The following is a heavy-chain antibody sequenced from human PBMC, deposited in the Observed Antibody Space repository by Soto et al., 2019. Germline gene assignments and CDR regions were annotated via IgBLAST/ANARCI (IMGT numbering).Heavy chain of an antibody. CDR2: IIPLFRTP. Sequence: QVQLVQSGAEMKEPGSSVKVSSKTSGGTFSSSAISWLRQAPGQGLEWMGGIIPLFRTPDYAQKFQGRVTITADESTSTAYMELSSLRSEDTAVYYCARDNDRLQLDGNYYYILDVWGPGTTITVSS. CDR3: ARDNDRLQLDGNYYYILDV. CDR1: GGTFSSSA. V-gene: IGHV1-69*12. D-gene: IGHD4-4*01. J-gene: IGHJ6*02.